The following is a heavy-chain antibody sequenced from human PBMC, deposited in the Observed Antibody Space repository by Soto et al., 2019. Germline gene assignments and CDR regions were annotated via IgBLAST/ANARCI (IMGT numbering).Heavy chain of an antibody. CDR1: GSSVSSNSYY. J-gene: IGHJ4*02. CDR3: ARDGYNAGFVY. CDR2: IYNSGST. Sequence: PSETLYLTCTVSGSSVSSNSYYWSWIRQPPGKGLEWIGYIYNSGSTNYNPSLKSRVTISVDTSKNQFSLKLSSVTAADTAVYYCARDGYNAGFVYWGPGALVTVSS. D-gene: IGHD1-1*01. V-gene: IGHV4-61*01.